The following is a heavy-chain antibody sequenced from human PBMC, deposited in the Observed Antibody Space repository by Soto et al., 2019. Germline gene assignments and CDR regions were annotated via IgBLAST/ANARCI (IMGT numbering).Heavy chain of an antibody. Sequence: QVQLVESGGGVVQPGRSLRLSCAASGFTFSSYGMHWVRQAPGKVLEWVAVISYDGSNKYYADSVKGRFTISRDNSKNTLYLQMNSLRAEDTAVYYCARWGEDYYVYGMDVWGQGTTVTVSS. CDR3: ARWGEDYYVYGMDV. V-gene: IGHV3-30*03. D-gene: IGHD3-10*02. CDR2: ISYDGSNK. J-gene: IGHJ6*02. CDR1: GFTFSSYG.